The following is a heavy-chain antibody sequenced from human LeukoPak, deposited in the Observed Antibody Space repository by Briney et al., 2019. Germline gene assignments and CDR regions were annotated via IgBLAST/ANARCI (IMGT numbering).Heavy chain of an antibody. Sequence: GGSLRLSCAASGFTFSSTYMSWVRQSPGKGLEWGSVIYSGGITYYADSVKGRFTISRDNSKNTLYLQMNSLRVEDTAVYYCVRAGYGDYTHFDYWGQGTLVTVSS. CDR3: VRAGYGDYTHFDY. CDR1: GFTFSSTY. J-gene: IGHJ4*02. CDR2: IYSGGIT. D-gene: IGHD4-17*01. V-gene: IGHV3-53*01.